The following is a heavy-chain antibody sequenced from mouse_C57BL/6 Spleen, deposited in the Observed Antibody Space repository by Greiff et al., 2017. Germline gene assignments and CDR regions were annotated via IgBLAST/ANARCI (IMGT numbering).Heavy chain of an antibody. V-gene: IGHV5-6*01. CDR1: GFTFSSYG. CDR3: ARQFITTVVAPYAMDY. CDR2: ISSGGSYT. D-gene: IGHD1-1*01. Sequence: EVQGVESGGDLVKPGGSLKLSCAASGFTFSSYGMSWVRQTPDKRLEWVATISSGGSYTYYPDSVKGRVTISRDNAKNTLYLQMSSLKSEDTAMYYCARQFITTVVAPYAMDYWGQGTSVTVSS. J-gene: IGHJ4*01.